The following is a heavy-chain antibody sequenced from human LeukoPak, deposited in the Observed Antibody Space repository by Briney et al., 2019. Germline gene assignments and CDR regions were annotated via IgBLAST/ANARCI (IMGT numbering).Heavy chain of an antibody. CDR1: GFTFSSYA. Sequence: GGSLRLSCAASGFTFSSYAINWVRQAPGKGLEWVSGISATGGSTFYADSVKGWLTISRDNSRNTVYLQMNSLRAEDTAVYYCARETGSAVGSTDFDYWGQGTLVTVSS. CDR3: ARETGSAVGSTDFDY. V-gene: IGHV3-23*01. D-gene: IGHD4-17*01. CDR2: ISATGGST. J-gene: IGHJ4*02.